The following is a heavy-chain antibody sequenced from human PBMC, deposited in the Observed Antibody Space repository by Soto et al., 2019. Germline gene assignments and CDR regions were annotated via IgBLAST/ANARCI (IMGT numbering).Heavy chain of an antibody. D-gene: IGHD2-21*02. Sequence: SGPTLVNPTQTLTLTCTFSGFSLSTSGVGVGWIRQPPGKALEWLALIYWNDDKRYSSSLKGRLTITKDTSKNQVVLTMTNMDPVDTATYYCTHNACGSDCWGCFDAWGQGTLVTVSS. CDR3: THNACGSDCWGCFDA. CDR2: IYWNDDK. J-gene: IGHJ5*02. CDR1: GFSLSTSGVG. V-gene: IGHV2-5*01.